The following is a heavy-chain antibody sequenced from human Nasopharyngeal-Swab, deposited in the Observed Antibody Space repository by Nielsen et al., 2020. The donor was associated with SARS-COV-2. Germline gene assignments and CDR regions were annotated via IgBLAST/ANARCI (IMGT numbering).Heavy chain of an antibody. CDR2: ISSSSSYI. Sequence: ARVVRLSCAALGFPSSSYSMNWVRQAPGKGLEWVSYISSSSSYIYYADSVKGRFTISRDNAKNSLYLQMNSLRAEDTAVYYCARVSFDSSGYYSTGPQKYWGQGTLVTVSS. J-gene: IGHJ4*02. CDR3: ARVSFDSSGYYSTGPQKY. CDR1: GFPSSSYS. V-gene: IGHV3-21*05. D-gene: IGHD3-22*01.